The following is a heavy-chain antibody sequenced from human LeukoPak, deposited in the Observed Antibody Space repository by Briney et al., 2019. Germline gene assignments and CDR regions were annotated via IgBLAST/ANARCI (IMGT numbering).Heavy chain of an antibody. D-gene: IGHD6-13*01. CDR2: ISSSSSYI. V-gene: IGHV3-21*01. J-gene: IGHJ4*02. CDR1: GFTFSSYT. Sequence: GGSLRLSCAASGFTFSSYTMNWVRQAPGKGLEWVSSISSSSSYIYHADSVKGRFTISRDNAKNSLYLQMNSLRAEDTGVYYCARDLQQLALWSQGTLVTVSS. CDR3: ARDLQQLAL.